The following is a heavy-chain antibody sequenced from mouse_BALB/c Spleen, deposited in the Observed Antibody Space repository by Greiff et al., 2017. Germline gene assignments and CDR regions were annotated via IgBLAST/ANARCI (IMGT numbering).Heavy chain of an antibody. D-gene: IGHD4-1*01. CDR1: GYTFTSYY. CDR2: INPSNGGT. Sequence: VQLQESGAELVKPGASVKLSCKASGYTFTSYYMYWVKQRPGQGLEWIGEINPSNGGTNFNEKFKSKATLTVDKSSSTAYMQLSSLTSEDSAVYFITRTGLTGMGWFAYWGQGTLGTVSA. J-gene: IGHJ3*01. V-gene: IGHV1S81*02. CDR3: TRTGLTGMGWFAY.